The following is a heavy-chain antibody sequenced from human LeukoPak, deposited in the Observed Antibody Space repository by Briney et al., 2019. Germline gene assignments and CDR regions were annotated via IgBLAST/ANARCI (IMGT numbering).Heavy chain of an antibody. CDR1: GGTFSSYA. Sequence: SVKVSCKASGGTFSSYAISWERQAPGQGLEWMGGIIPIFGTANYAQKFQGRVTITADESTSTAYMELSSLRSEDTAVYYCASSARTVTTVTFDYWGQGTLVTVSS. V-gene: IGHV1-69*13. CDR2: IIPIFGTA. D-gene: IGHD4-17*01. CDR3: ASSARTVTTVTFDY. J-gene: IGHJ4*02.